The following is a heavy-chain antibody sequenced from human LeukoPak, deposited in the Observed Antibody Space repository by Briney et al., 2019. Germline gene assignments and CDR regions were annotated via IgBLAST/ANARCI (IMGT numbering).Heavy chain of an antibody. J-gene: IGHJ6*03. V-gene: IGHV4-59*01. D-gene: IGHD2-15*01. Sequence: SETLSLTCTVSGGSISSYYWSWIRQPPGKGLGWIGYIYYSGSTNYNPSLKSRVTISVDTSKNQFSLKLSSVTAADTAVYYCATQGSYCSGGSCSDYYYYMDVWGKGTTVTVSS. CDR2: IYYSGST. CDR3: ATQGSYCSGGSCSDYYYYMDV. CDR1: GGSISSYY.